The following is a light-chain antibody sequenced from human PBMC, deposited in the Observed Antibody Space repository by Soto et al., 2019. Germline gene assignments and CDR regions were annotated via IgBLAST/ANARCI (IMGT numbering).Light chain of an antibody. CDR3: SSYTSSSTPYV. V-gene: IGLV2-14*01. J-gene: IGLJ1*01. CDR1: SSDVGGYNY. CDR2: DVT. Sequence: ALTQPASVSGSPGQSITISCTGTSSDVGGYNYVSWYQQHPVKAPKLMIYDVTNRPSGVSDRFSGSKSGNTASLTISGLQAEDEADYYCSSYTSSSTPYVFGTGTRSPS.